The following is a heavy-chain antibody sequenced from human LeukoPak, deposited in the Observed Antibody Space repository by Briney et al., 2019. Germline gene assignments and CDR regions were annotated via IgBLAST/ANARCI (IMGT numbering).Heavy chain of an antibody. Sequence: PGGPLRLSCAASGFTFSSYWMSWVRQAPGKGLEWVANIKQDGSEKYYVDSVKGRFTVSRDNAKNSLYLQMNSLRAEDTAVYYCARDVPPTGYYVDYWGQGTLVTVSS. V-gene: IGHV3-7*01. CDR3: ARDVPPTGYYVDY. CDR2: IKQDGSEK. J-gene: IGHJ4*02. CDR1: GFTFSSYW. D-gene: IGHD3-9*01.